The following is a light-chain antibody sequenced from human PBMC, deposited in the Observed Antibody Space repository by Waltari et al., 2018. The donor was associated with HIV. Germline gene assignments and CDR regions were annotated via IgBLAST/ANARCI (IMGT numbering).Light chain of an antibody. V-gene: IGLV3-27*01. J-gene: IGLJ3*02. Sequence: SSELTQPSSVSVSPGQTARITCSGDVLATNYARWFQQKPGQAPVQVIYKDSERPSGIPERFSGSSSGTTVTLTISGAQVEDEADYYCYSAADNNLRVFGGGTKLTVL. CDR1: VLATNY. CDR3: YSAADNNLRV. CDR2: KDS.